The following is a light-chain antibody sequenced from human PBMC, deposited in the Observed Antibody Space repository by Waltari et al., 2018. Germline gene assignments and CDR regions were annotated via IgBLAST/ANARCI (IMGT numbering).Light chain of an antibody. CDR3: QQTYGIPLS. CDR1: QRILTY. CDR2: DVS. V-gene: IGKV1-39*01. Sequence: DVQLTQSPSSLSASIGDRVTITCRASQRILTYLSWYHQSPGKAPRLLMSDVSDLKRGVPSRFTGSGSGTTFTLTITSLQREDFGTYYCQQTYGIPLSFGAGTRVEIK. J-gene: IGKJ4*01.